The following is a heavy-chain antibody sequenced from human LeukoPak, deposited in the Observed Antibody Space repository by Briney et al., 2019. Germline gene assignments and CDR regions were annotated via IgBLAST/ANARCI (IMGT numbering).Heavy chain of an antibody. J-gene: IGHJ4*02. V-gene: IGHV4-34*01. CDR1: GGSFSGYN. CDR2: INHSGST. CDR3: AILPRDY. Sequence: SETLSLTCAVYGGSFSGYNWSWIRQPPGKGLEWIGEINHSGSTNYNPSLKSRVTISVDTSKNQFSLKLSSVTAADTAVYYCAILPRDYWGQGTLVTVSS.